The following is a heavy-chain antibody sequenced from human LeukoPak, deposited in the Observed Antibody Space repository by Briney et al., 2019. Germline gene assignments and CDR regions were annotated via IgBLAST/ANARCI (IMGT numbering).Heavy chain of an antibody. J-gene: IGHJ5*01. CDR1: GLTFSSYA. CDR3: ARDCRLNCARQPGFDS. CDR2: ISYDGSNK. V-gene: IGHV3-30-3*01. D-gene: IGHD1-1*01. Sequence: GGSLRLSCAASGLTFSSYAMHWVRQAPGKGLEWVAVISYDGSNKYYADSVKGRFTISRDNSKNTLYLQMNSLRAEDAAVYYCARDCRLNCARQPGFDSWGQGTLVTVSS.